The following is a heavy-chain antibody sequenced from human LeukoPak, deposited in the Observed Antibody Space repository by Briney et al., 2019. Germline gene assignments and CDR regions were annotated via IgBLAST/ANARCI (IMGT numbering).Heavy chain of an antibody. V-gene: IGHV4-61*02. CDR2: IYTSGST. D-gene: IGHD4-11*01. J-gene: IGHJ4*02. CDR1: GGSISSGSYY. CDR3: ARAIGDYSNNFDY. Sequence: SQTLSLTCTVSGGSISSGSYYWSWIRQPAGKGLEWIGRIYTSGSTNYNPSLKGRVTISVDTSKNQFSLKLSSVTAADTAVYYCARAIGDYSNNFDYWGQGTLVTVSS.